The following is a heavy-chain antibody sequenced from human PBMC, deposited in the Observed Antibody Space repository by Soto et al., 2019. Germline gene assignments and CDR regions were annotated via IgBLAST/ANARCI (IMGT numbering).Heavy chain of an antibody. CDR1: GGTFSSYA. CDR3: TTYYYDSSGYYSLDY. J-gene: IGHJ4*02. D-gene: IGHD3-22*01. CDR2: IIPIFGTA. Sequence: EASVKVSCKASGGTFSSYAISWVRQAPGQGLEWMGGIIPIFGTANYAQKFQGRVTITADESTSTAYMELSSLRSEDTAVYYCTTYYYDSSGYYSLDYWGQGTLVTVSS. V-gene: IGHV1-69*13.